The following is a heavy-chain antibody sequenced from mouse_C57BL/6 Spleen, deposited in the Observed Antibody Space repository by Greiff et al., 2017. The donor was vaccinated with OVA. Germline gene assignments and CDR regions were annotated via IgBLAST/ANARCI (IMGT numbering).Heavy chain of an antibody. V-gene: IGHV1-55*01. CDR3: ARDYYGSSYYFDY. CDR1: GYTFTSYW. D-gene: IGHD1-1*01. Sequence: QVQLQQPVAELVKPGASVKMSCKASGYTFTSYWITWVKQRPGQGLEWIGDIYPGSGSTNYNEKFKSKATLTVDTSSSTAYMQLSSLTSEDSAVYYCARDYYGSSYYFDYWGQGTTLTVSS. J-gene: IGHJ2*01. CDR2: IYPGSGST.